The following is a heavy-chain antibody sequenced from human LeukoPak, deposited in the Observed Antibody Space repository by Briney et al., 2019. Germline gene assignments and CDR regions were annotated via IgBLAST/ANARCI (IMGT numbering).Heavy chain of an antibody. J-gene: IGHJ4*02. CDR1: GFTVSSHF. CDR3: AREPLAGYYGFDY. V-gene: IGHV3-53*01. CDR2: IYSGGLT. D-gene: IGHD3-9*01. Sequence: GGSLRLSCAASGFTVSSHFMSWVRQAPGEGLEWVSVIYSGGLTYYADSVKGRFTISRDNSRNTLYLQMNSQRAEDTAVYYCAREPLAGYYGFDYWGQGTLVTVSS.